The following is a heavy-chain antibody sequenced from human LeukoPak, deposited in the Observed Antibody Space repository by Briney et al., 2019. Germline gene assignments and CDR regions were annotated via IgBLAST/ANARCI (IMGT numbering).Heavy chain of an antibody. D-gene: IGHD5-24*01. J-gene: IGHJ3*02. Sequence: SQTLPLTCAISGDSVSSNSTACNWIRQSPSRGLEWLGRTYYRSKWYSDYAVSVKSRITINPDTSKNQFSLQLNSVTPEDTAVYYCARGSQGDGYSADEAFDIWGQGTMVTVSS. V-gene: IGHV6-1*01. CDR2: TYYRSKWYS. CDR3: ARGSQGDGYSADEAFDI. CDR1: GDSVSSNSTA.